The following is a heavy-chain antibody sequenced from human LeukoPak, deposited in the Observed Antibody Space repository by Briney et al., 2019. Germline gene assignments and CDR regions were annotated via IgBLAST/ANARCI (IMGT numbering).Heavy chain of an antibody. CDR2: TNYSGTT. Sequence: SETLSLTCTVSGGTFSSYYWSWVRQPPGKGLEWFGNTNYSGTTNYNPFLKRRVTITVDTSKKQFSLKLSSVTAADAAVYYCARVDYGDYLEYYYYYYIDVWGKGTAVTVSS. CDR1: GGTFSSYY. D-gene: IGHD4-17*01. CDR3: ARVDYGDYLEYYYYYYIDV. J-gene: IGHJ6*03. V-gene: IGHV4-59*01.